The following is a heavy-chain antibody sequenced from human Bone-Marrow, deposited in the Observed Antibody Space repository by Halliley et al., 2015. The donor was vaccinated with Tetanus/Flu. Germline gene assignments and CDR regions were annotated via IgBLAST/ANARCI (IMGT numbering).Heavy chain of an antibody. J-gene: IGHJ6*02. D-gene: IGHD5-18*01. Sequence: AASGFTFSSYGMHWVRQAPGKGLEWVAAIGYDGSKKNYVDSVKGRFTMSRDNSKNTLDLQMNSLRVEDTAVYYCAKSLRLWSFHYYQGMDVWGQGTTVTVPS. V-gene: IGHV3-30*18. CDR3: AKSLRLWSFHYYQGMDV. CDR1: GFTFSSYG. CDR2: IGYDGSKK.